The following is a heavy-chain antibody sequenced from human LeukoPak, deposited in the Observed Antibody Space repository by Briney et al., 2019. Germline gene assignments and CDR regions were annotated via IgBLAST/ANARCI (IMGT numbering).Heavy chain of an antibody. J-gene: IGHJ4*02. D-gene: IGHD3-10*01. V-gene: IGHV3-21*01. Sequence: GGSLRLSCAASGFTFSSHSMNWVRQAPGKGLEWVSSISSSSSYIYYADSVKGRFTISRDNAKNSLYLQMNSLRAEDTAVYYCARVNQNYGSGSRLLDYWGQGTLVTVSS. CDR2: ISSSSSYI. CDR1: GFTFSSHS. CDR3: ARVNQNYGSGSRLLDY.